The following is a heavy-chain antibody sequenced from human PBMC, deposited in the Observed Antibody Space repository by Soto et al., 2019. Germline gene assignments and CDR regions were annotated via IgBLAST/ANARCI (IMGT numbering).Heavy chain of an antibody. J-gene: IGHJ2*01. CDR3: ARETYYGYWYFDL. V-gene: IGHV4-31*03. D-gene: IGHD3-10*01. CDR1: GGSISSGGCY. CDR2: GYYSGST. Sequence: QVQLQESGPGLVKPSQTLSLTCTVSGGSISSGGCYWRWIRQHPGKGLEWIGYGYYSGSTYYNPSLKSRVTISVDTSKNQFSLKLSSVTAADTAVYYCARETYYGYWYFDLWGSCTLVSASS.